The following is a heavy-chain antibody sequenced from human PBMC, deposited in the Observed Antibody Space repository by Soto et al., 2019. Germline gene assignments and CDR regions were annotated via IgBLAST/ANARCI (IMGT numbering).Heavy chain of an antibody. CDR2: ISGRGVDT. CDR3: AKDQTDVTLFDY. D-gene: IGHD2-21*02. CDR1: GFSVRILA. Sequence: HLGGSLRLSCSASGFSVRILAMSCFRQAPGKGLEWVSSISGRGVDTLYADSVKGRFTISRDNSRNTLYLQVNSLRAEDTAVYYCAKDQTDVTLFDYWGQGTLVTVSS. J-gene: IGHJ4*02. V-gene: IGHV3-23*01.